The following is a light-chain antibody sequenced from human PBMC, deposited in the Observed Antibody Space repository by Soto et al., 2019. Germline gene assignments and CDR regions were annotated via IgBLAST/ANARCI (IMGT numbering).Light chain of an antibody. Sequence: DILMTQSPESLTVSVGERATINCKSSQSLLYRSTNKNYLAGYQQKPGQPPKLLIYWASTRESGVPDRFSGSGSGTDFTLTISNVQADDVAVYYCQRYYNTPLTFGGGTKVEIK. CDR3: QRYYNTPLT. CDR2: WAS. J-gene: IGKJ4*01. CDR1: QSLLYRSTNKNY. V-gene: IGKV4-1*01.